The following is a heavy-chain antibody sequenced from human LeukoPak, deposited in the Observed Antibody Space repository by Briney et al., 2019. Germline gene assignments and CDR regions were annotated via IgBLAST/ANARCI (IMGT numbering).Heavy chain of an antibody. D-gene: IGHD3-3*01. CDR2: INTDGSST. V-gene: IGHV3-74*01. Sequence: PGGSLRLSCAAYGFTFSSYWMHWVRQAPGKGLVWVSRINTDGSSTSYADSVKGRFTISRDNAKNTLYLQMNSLRAEDTAVYYCARVATWEDSYYDFWSGQGGWFDPWGQGTLVTVSS. CDR3: ARVATWEDSYYDFWSGQGGWFDP. CDR1: GFTFSSYW. J-gene: IGHJ5*02.